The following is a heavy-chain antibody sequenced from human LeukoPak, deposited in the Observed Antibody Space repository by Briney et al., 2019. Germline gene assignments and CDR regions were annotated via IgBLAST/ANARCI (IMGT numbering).Heavy chain of an antibody. CDR3: AREVVVVPAAIYYYYMDV. CDR2: IYVSGST. J-gene: IGHJ6*03. CDR1: GDSISSGTYY. D-gene: IGHD2-2*01. Sequence: SETLSLTCTVSGDSISSGTYYWSWVRQPAGKGLEWIGRIYVSGSTNYNPSLKSRVTISLDTSKNQFSLKLSSVTAADTAVYYCAREVVVVPAAIYYYYMDVWGKGTTVTVSS. V-gene: IGHV4-61*02.